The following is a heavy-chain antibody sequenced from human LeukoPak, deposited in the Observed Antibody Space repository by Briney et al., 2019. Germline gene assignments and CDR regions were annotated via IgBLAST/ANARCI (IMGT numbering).Heavy chain of an antibody. CDR3: ARDGADMVRGNYYYYMDV. D-gene: IGHD3-10*01. Sequence: SETLSLTCTVSGGSISSSSYYWGWIRQPPGKGLEWIGRIYTSGSTNYNPSLKSRVAMSVDTSKNQCSLKLSSVTAADTAVYYCARDGADMVRGNYYYYMDVWGKGTTVTISS. V-gene: IGHV4-39*07. CDR1: GGSISSSSYY. CDR2: IYTSGST. J-gene: IGHJ6*03.